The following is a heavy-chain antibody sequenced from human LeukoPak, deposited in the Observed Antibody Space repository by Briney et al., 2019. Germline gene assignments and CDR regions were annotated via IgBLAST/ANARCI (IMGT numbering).Heavy chain of an antibody. Sequence: PGGSLRLSCAASGFTFSSYAMNWVRQAPGKGLEWVSFISGSGDTTYYADSVKGRFTNSRDSSKNTLYLQMNSLRAEDTAVYYCAKSRGESRGASNYWGQGTLVTVSS. CDR2: ISGSGDTT. D-gene: IGHD1-26*01. CDR1: GFTFSSYA. V-gene: IGHV3-23*01. J-gene: IGHJ4*02. CDR3: AKSRGESRGASNY.